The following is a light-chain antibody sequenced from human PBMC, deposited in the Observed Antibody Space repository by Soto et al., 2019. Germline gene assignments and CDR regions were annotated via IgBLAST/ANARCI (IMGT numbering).Light chain of an antibody. J-gene: IGKJ4*01. Sequence: DIKMTQSPSTQYASVGDRVTITCRASQGISSYLAWYQQKPGKAPKLLIYAASTLQSGVPSSFNCSGAGTECTRTISSLQHEDVPTDYCQQLNSYPLTFCGGTKVDI. V-gene: IGKV1-9*01. CDR3: QQLNSYPLT. CDR1: QGISSY. CDR2: AAS.